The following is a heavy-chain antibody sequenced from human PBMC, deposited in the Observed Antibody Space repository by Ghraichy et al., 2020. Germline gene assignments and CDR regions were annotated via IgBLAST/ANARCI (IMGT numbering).Heavy chain of an antibody. J-gene: IGHJ4*02. Sequence: GGSLRLSCAASGFTFSSYAMSWVRQAPGKGLEWVSAISGSGGSTYYADSVKGRFTISRDNSKNTLYLQMNSLRAEDTAVYYCAKDLAFGELLHPLFDYWGQGTLVTVSS. V-gene: IGHV3-23*01. CDR2: ISGSGGST. CDR3: AKDLAFGELLHPLFDY. D-gene: IGHD3-10*01. CDR1: GFTFSSYA.